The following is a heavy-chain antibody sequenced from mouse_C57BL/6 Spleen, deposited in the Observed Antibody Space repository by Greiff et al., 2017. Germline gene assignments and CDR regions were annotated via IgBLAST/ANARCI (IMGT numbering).Heavy chain of an antibody. CDR3: ARSLDYSYAMDY. CDR2: ISSGGSYT. CDR1: GFTFSSYG. D-gene: IGHD6-2*01. V-gene: IGHV5-6*02. Sequence: DVMLVESGGDLVKPGGSLKLSCAASGFTFSSYGMSWVRQTPDKRLEWVATISSGGSYTYYPDSVKGRFTISRDNAKNTLYLQMSSLKSEDTAMYYCARSLDYSYAMDYWGQGTSVTVSS. J-gene: IGHJ4*01.